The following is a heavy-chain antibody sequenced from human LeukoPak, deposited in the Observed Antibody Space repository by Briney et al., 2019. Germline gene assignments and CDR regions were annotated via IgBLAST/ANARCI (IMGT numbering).Heavy chain of an antibody. D-gene: IGHD2-2*01. CDR1: GLTFSSYA. J-gene: IGHJ4*02. CDR2: ITYDGSNK. V-gene: IGHV3-30*04. Sequence: SLRFSCAASGLTFSSYAMHWVRPAPGKGLKWGTVITYDGSNKYYADSVKCRFTISRDNSKNTLYLQMNSLRLEDTAVYDCARAVSAALFDYWGQGTLVTVSS. CDR3: ARAVSAALFDY.